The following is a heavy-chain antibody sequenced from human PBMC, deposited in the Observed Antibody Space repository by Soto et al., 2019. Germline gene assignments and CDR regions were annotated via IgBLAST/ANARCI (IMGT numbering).Heavy chain of an antibody. CDR1: GFSFSAYY. CDR3: ARENGHPGHNYAMDV. J-gene: IGHJ6*02. V-gene: IGHV3-11*01. D-gene: IGHD2-8*01. Sequence: PGGSLRLSCAASGFSFSAYYMSWIRQAPGKGLEWVSYTSFNGDVTRYSDSVEGRFTVSRDNAKKSLYLQMNSLRVEDTAVYYCARENGHPGHNYAMDVWGQGTTVTVSS. CDR2: TSFNGDVT.